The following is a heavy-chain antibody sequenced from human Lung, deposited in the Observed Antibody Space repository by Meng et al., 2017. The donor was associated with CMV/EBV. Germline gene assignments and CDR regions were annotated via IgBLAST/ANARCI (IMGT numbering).Heavy chain of an antibody. Sequence: ASATVSXKASGYTFTGYYMLWVRQAPGQGLEWMGWINPNSRVTNTAQKFQARVTMTRDTSISTAYMELTRLRSDDTAASFCAGPKQHSGYDWGDDGFDIWRQGTMVTVSS. CDR2: INPNSRVT. CDR3: AGPKQHSGYDWGDDGFDI. D-gene: IGHD5-12*01. CDR1: GYTFTGYY. J-gene: IGHJ3*02. V-gene: IGHV1-2*02.